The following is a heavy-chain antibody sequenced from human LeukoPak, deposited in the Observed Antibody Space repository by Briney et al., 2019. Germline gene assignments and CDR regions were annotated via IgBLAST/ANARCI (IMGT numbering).Heavy chain of an antibody. Sequence: SETLSLTCTVSGGSISSSSYYWGWIRQPPGKGLEWIGSIYYSGSTYYNPSLKSRATISVDTSKNQFSLKLSSVTAADTAVYYCARGQRGRGYSGYDYNYWGQGTLVTVSS. CDR2: IYYSGST. V-gene: IGHV4-39*07. CDR1: GGSISSSSYY. D-gene: IGHD5-12*01. J-gene: IGHJ4*02. CDR3: ARGQRGRGYSGYDYNY.